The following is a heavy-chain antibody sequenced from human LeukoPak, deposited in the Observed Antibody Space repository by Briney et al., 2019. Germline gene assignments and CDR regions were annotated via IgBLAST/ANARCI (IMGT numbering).Heavy chain of an antibody. V-gene: IGHV1-18*01. CDR3: ARERSDYYGSGSDAFDI. CDR1: GYTFTNYA. J-gene: IGHJ3*02. D-gene: IGHD3-10*01. CDR2: ISAYSGNT. Sequence: GASVKVSCKASGYTFTNYAISWVRQAPGQGLEWMGWISAYSGNTNYAQNLQGRVTMTTDTSTSTAYMELRSLRSDDTAVYYCARERSDYYGSGSDAFDIWGQGTMVTVSS.